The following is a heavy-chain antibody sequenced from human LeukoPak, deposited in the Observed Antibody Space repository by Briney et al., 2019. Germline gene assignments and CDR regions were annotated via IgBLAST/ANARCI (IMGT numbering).Heavy chain of an antibody. D-gene: IGHD3-10*01. CDR2: ISGSGGST. J-gene: IGHJ4*02. CDR3: AKDRGGFGELFMAYYFDY. CDR1: GFTFSSHA. Sequence: GGSLRLSCAASGFTFSSHAMSWVRQAPGKGLEWVSAISGSGGSTYYADSVKGRFTISRDNSKNTLYLQMNSLRAEDTAVYYCAKDRGGFGELFMAYYFDYWGQGTLVTVSS. V-gene: IGHV3-23*01.